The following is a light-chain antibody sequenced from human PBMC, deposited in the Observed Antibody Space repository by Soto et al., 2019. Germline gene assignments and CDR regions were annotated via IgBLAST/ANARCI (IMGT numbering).Light chain of an antibody. J-gene: IGKJ4*01. CDR2: GAS. CDR3: QQYNYWPPLT. CDR1: QSVSSN. V-gene: IGKV3-15*01. Sequence: EIVMTQSPATLSVSPGERATLSCRASQSVSSNLGWYQQKPGQAPRLLIYGASNRASGIPDRFSGSGSGTEFTLTISSLQSEDFAVYYCQQYNYWPPLTFGGGTKVEMK.